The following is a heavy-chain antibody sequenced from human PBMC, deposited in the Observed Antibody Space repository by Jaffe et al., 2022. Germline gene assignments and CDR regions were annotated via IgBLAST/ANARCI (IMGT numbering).Heavy chain of an antibody. J-gene: IGHJ4*01. Sequence: QVQLVQSGAEVKKPGSSVKVSCKASGGTFGSFTISWVRQAPGQGLEWMGRIIPMVGRVDYAQKFQGRVTITADKSTSTAYMDLNSLRSEDTAVYYCARDRGYYYGSGSTNFLDYWGQGTLVTVSS. V-gene: IGHV1-69*04. D-gene: IGHD3-10*01. CDR1: GGTFGSFT. CDR3: ARDRGYYYGSGSTNFLDY. CDR2: IIPMVGRV.